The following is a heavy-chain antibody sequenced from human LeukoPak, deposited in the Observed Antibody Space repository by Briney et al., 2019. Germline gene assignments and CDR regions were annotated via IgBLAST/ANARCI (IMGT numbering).Heavy chain of an antibody. V-gene: IGHV3-23*01. CDR3: AKDTTHSGYSSSWYGASGY. CDR1: GFTFSSYA. D-gene: IGHD6-13*01. Sequence: GGSLRLSCAASGFTFSSYAMSWVRQAPGKGLEWVSAISGSGGSKYYADSVKGRFTISRDNSKNTLYLQMNSLRAEDTAVYYCAKDTTHSGYSSSWYGASGYWGQGTLVTVSS. CDR2: ISGSGGSK. J-gene: IGHJ4*02.